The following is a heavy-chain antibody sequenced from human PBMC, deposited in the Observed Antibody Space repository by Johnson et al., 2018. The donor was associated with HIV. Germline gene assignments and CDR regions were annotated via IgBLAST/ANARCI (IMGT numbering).Heavy chain of an antibody. CDR1: GFTFSSYD. CDR2: ISWNSGSI. CDR3: AKDGYSYVFDAFDL. D-gene: IGHD5-18*01. V-gene: IGHV3-9*01. J-gene: IGHJ3*01. Sequence: VQLVESGGGLVQPGGSLRLSCAASGFTFSSYDMHWVRQATGKGLEWVSGISWNSGSIGYADSVKGRFTISRDNAKNSLYLQMNSLRAEDTALYYCAKDGYSYVFDAFDLWGQGTMVTVSS.